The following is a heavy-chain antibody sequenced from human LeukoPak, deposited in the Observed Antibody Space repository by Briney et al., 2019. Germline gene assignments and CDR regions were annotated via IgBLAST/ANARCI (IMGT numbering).Heavy chain of an antibody. V-gene: IGHV1-18*01. J-gene: IGHJ4*02. Sequence: GASVKVSCKASGYTFTSYGISWVRQAPGQGLEWMGWISAYNGNTNYAQKLQGRVTMTTDTSTSTAYMELRSLRSDDTAVYYCARDQLAVVVAALGYWGQGTLVTVSS. CDR2: ISAYNGNT. D-gene: IGHD2-15*01. CDR1: GYTFTSYG. CDR3: ARDQLAVVVAALGY.